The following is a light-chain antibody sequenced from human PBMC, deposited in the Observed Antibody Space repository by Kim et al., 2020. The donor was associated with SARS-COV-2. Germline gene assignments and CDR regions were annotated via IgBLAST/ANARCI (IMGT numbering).Light chain of an antibody. CDR2: KVS. V-gene: IGKV2-30*02. Sequence: DVVMTQSPLSLPVTLGQPASISCRSSQSLVHSDGNTYLNWFQQRPGQSPRRLIYKVSNRDSGVPDRFSGSGSGTDFTLKISRVVAEDVGVYYCMQGTHWPPWTFGQGTKVDIK. J-gene: IGKJ1*01. CDR1: QSLVHSDGNTY. CDR3: MQGTHWPPWT.